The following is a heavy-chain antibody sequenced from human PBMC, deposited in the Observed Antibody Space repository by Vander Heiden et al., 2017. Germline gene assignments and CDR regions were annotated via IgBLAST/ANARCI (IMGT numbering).Heavy chain of an antibody. D-gene: IGHD4-4*01. Sequence: EMKLLESGGGLVQPGGSLRHCCAAAEFTFRNYAMSWVRQAPGHGLEVVSTISPSGRSTYYADSVKGRFTISRDNSKNTLSLQMNSLRAEDTAVYYCARGNDYSNFDWFFDLWGRGTLITVSS. CDR3: ARGNDYSNFDWFFDL. J-gene: IGHJ2*01. V-gene: IGHV3-23*01. CDR1: EFTFRNYA. CDR2: ISPSGRST.